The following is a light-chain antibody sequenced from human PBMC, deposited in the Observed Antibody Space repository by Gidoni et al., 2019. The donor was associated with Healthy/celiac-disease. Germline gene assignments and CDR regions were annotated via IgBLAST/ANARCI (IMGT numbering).Light chain of an antibody. Sequence: EIVLTQSPATLSLSPGERATLSCRASQSVSSYLAWYQQKPGQAPRLLIYDASNRATGIPARFSGSGSGTDFTLTISSLEPEDFAVYYCQQRSNWPPACSFXQXTKLXIK. V-gene: IGKV3-11*01. CDR1: QSVSSY. CDR3: QQRSNWPPACS. CDR2: DAS. J-gene: IGKJ2*04.